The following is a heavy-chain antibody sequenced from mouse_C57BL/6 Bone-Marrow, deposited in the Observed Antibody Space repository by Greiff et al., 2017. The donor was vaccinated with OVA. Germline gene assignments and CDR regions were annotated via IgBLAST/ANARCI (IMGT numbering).Heavy chain of an antibody. CDR3: ARFDYGLEFAY. D-gene: IGHD2-4*01. Sequence: QVQLKQPGAELVKPGASVKMSCKAYGYTFTSYWITWVKQRPGQGLEWIGDIYPGSGSTNYNEKFKSKATLTVDTSSSTAYMQLSSLTSEDSAVYYCARFDYGLEFAYWGQGTLVTVSA. CDR1: GYTFTSYW. J-gene: IGHJ3*01. CDR2: IYPGSGST. V-gene: IGHV1-55*01.